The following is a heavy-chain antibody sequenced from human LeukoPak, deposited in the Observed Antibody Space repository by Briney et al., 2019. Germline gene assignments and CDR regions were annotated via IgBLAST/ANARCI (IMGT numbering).Heavy chain of an antibody. J-gene: IGHJ4*01. CDR3: ARVQDFETRGYYLGY. Sequence: SETLSLTCAFYGGSFSDYYWNWIRQPPGKGLEWIGEINHSGSTNYNPSLKSRVTMSVDTFKNQFSLTLSSVTAADTAVYYCARVQDFETRGYYLGYWGHGTLVTVSS. CDR2: INHSGST. D-gene: IGHD3-22*01. CDR1: GGSFSDYY. V-gene: IGHV4-34*01.